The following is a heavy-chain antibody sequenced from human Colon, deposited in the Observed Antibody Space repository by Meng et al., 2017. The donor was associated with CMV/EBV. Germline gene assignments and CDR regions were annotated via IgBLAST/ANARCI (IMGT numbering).Heavy chain of an antibody. Sequence: VYLVESGGCLVPPGGSLRLSCVVSGITMSNSWMSWVRQAPAKGLEWVANIKGDGSEIQYVDSVKGRFTVSRDNTKNSLYLQMNILKTEDTAVYYCVRGSSSFWGQGTLVTVSS. D-gene: IGHD6-13*01. V-gene: IGHV3-7*04. CDR1: GITMSNSW. CDR3: VRGSSSF. CDR2: IKGDGSEI. J-gene: IGHJ4*02.